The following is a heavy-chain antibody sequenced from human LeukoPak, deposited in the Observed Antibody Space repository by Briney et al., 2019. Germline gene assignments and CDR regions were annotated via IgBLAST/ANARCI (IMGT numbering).Heavy chain of an antibody. CDR2: IYYSGST. V-gene: IGHV4-59*01. Sequence: SETLSLTCTVSGGSISSYYWSWIRQPPGKGLEWIGYIYYSGSTNYNPSLKSRVTISVDTSKNQFSLKLSAVTAADTAVYYCARHGHRNFAYWGQGTLVTVSS. CDR3: ARHGHRNFAY. J-gene: IGHJ4*02. CDR1: GGSISSYY.